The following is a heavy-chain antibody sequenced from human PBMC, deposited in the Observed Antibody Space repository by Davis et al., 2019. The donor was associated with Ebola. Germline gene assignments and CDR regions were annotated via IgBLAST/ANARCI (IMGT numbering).Heavy chain of an antibody. J-gene: IGHJ4*02. V-gene: IGHV4-59*12. CDR2: IYYSGST. Sequence: MPSETLSLTCTVSGGSISSYYWSWIRQPPGKGLEWIGYIYYSGSTNYNPSLKSRVTISVDTSKNQSSLTLRSVTAADTALYYCSRRAASGTLDYWGQGILVTVSS. D-gene: IGHD6-13*01. CDR1: GGSISSYY. CDR3: SRRAASGTLDY.